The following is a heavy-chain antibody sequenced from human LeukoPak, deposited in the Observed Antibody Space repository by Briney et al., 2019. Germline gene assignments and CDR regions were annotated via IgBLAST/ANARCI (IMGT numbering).Heavy chain of an antibody. D-gene: IGHD3-10*01. J-gene: IGHJ3*02. CDR3: ARSDYHNSGSHTVFDAFDI. Sequence: SETLSLTCTVSGGSISRYYWSWIRRPPGKGLEWIGYIDDSGNTNYNPSLKSQVAISVDKSKNQFSLKLSFVTAADTAMYYCARSDYHNSGSHTVFDAFDIWGQGTRVTVSS. CDR1: GGSISRYY. CDR2: IDDSGNT. V-gene: IGHV4-59*01.